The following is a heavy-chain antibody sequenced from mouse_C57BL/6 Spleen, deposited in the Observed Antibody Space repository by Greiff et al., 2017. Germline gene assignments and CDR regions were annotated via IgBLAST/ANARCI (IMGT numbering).Heavy chain of an antibody. V-gene: IGHV6-6*01. J-gene: IGHJ4*01. CDR3: TSPHYYGSSSYTMDY. CDR1: GFTFSDAW. CDR2: IRNKANNHSS. D-gene: IGHD1-1*01. Sequence: EVQGVESGGGLVQPGGSMKLSCAASGFTFSDAWMDWVRQSPEQGLEWVADIRNKANNHSSYYAVSVKWRLTISRDESKSVDYLQMNSIRGEGTGTEYCTSPHYYGSSSYTMDYWGQGTSVTVSS.